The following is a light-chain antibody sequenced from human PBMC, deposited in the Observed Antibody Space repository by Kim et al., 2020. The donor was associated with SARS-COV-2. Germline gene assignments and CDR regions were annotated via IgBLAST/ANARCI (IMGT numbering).Light chain of an antibody. CDR1: TGSIANNF. V-gene: IGLV6-57*03. J-gene: IGLJ3*02. CDR2: EDR. CDR3: QSYDSNNHWV. Sequence: NFMLTQPHSMSESPGKTVTISCTRSTGSIANNFVQWYQQRPGSVPTTVIYEDRQRPSGVPDRFSGSIDSSSNSASLTISGLKTEDEADYYCQSYDSNNHWVFGGGTQLTVL.